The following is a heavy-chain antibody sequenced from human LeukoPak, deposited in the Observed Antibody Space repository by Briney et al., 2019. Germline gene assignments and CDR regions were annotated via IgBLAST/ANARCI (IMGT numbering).Heavy chain of an antibody. D-gene: IGHD4/OR15-4a*01. J-gene: IGHJ4*02. CDR2: ISSSGSNI. CDR3: ARLITVGYFDY. V-gene: IGHV3-48*03. Sequence: GGSLRLSCAASGFTFSSYEMNWVRQAPGKGGEWVSYISSSGSNIYYADSVKGRFTISRYNAKNSLYLQMNSLRAEDTAVYYCARLITVGYFDYWGQGTLVTVSS. CDR1: GFTFSSYE.